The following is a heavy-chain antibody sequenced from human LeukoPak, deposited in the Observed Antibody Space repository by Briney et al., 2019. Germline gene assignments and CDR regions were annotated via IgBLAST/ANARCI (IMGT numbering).Heavy chain of an antibody. CDR3: AKDRLYFGNDFGDY. Sequence: PGGSLRLSCAASGFSFTNYAMNWVRQAPGKGLEWVSVISNGGDHTYYADSVKGRFAISRDNSKNTLYLQMNSLRTEDTAIYYCAKDRLYFGNDFGDYWGQGTLATVSS. CDR2: ISNGGDHT. J-gene: IGHJ4*02. D-gene: IGHD3-9*01. V-gene: IGHV3-23*01. CDR1: GFSFTNYA.